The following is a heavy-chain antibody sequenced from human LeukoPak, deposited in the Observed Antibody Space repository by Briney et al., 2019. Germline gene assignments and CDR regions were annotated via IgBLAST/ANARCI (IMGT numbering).Heavy chain of an antibody. V-gene: IGHV3-23*01. CDR2: TVSRGTT. J-gene: IGHJ4*02. D-gene: IGHD6-6*01. CDR1: GFTFTSDA. CDR3: ARGPNSNWSGLDF. Sequence: GGSLRLSCVASGFTFTSDAMNWVRQAPGKGLEWVSSTVSRGTTQYADSVKGRFTVSRDTSKNTLYLQVNNLRAEDTAVYYCARGPNSNWSGLDFWGQGTLLTVSS.